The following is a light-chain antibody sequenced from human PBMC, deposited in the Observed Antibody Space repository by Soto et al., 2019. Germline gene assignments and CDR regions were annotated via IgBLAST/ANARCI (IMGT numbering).Light chain of an antibody. V-gene: IGKV1-8*01. CDR2: AAS. J-gene: IGKJ1*01. CDR3: QQYYSYPRT. Sequence: AIRMTQSPSSFSASTGDRVTITCRASQGISSYLAWYQQKPGKAPKLLIYAASTLQSGVPSRFSGSGSGTDFTLTISCLHSEDFATYYCQQYYSYPRTFGQGTKVEIK. CDR1: QGISSY.